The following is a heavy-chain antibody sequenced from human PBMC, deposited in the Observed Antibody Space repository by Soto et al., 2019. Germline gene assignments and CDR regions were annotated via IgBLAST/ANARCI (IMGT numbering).Heavy chain of an antibody. V-gene: IGHV3-11*01. CDR1: GFTFSDYY. CDR3: ARGNPYSSSMEPDAFDI. CDR2: ISSSGSTI. Sequence: GGSLRLSCAASGFTFSDYYMSWIRQAPGKGLEWVSYISSSGSTIYYADSVKGRFTISRDNAKNSLYLQMNSLRAEDAAVYYCARGNPYSSSMEPDAFDIWGQGTMVTVSS. J-gene: IGHJ3*02. D-gene: IGHD6-6*01.